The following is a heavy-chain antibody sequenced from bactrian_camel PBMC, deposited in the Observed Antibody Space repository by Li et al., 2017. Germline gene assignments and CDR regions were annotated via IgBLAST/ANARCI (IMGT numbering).Heavy chain of an antibody. D-gene: IGHD2*01. CDR2: IDSDGST. Sequence: VESGGGSVQAGGSLKLSCAASEHVFTSCGMGWFRQAPGKEREGVATIDSDGSTLYADSVKGRFTISEDYAKNILYLQMNSLKPEDTAMYYCASDRVILCSRGYPHGAYWGQGTQVTVS. CDR3: ASDRVILCSRGYPHGAY. J-gene: IGHJ4*01. CDR1: EHVFTSCG. V-gene: IGHV3S55*01.